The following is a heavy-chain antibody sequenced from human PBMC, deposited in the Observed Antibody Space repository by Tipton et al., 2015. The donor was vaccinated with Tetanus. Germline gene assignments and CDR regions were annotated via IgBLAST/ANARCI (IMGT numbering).Heavy chain of an antibody. CDR1: GGSMSNNY. D-gene: IGHD2-2*01. V-gene: IGHV4-4*07. CDR2: VSSSGNS. Sequence: TLSLTCTVSGGSMSNNYWSWFRQPPGKRLEWIGFVSSSGNSNYSPSLTGRVSMSLDTSKQQFSLSLTSATAADTAVYYCARGWSECSSWSCSPFDSWGQGTLVTVSS. CDR3: ARGWSECSSWSCSPFDS. J-gene: IGHJ4*02.